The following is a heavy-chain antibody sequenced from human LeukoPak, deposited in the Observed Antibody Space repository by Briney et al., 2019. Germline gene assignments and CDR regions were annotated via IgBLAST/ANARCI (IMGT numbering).Heavy chain of an antibody. CDR2: ISGSGGST. CDR1: GFTFSSYA. V-gene: IGHV3-23*01. J-gene: IGHJ6*02. D-gene: IGHD1-20*01. Sequence: GGSLRLSCAASGFTFSSYAMSWVRQAPGKGLEWVSAISGSGGSTYYADSVKGRFTISRDNSKNTLYLQMNSLRAEDTAVYYCARFVANWNPGGMDVWGQGTTVIVSS. CDR3: ARFVANWNPGGMDV.